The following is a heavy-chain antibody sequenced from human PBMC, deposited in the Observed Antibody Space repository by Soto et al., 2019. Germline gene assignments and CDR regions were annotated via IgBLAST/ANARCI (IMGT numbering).Heavy chain of an antibody. J-gene: IGHJ4*02. V-gene: IGHV4-30-2*01. CDR1: GRSISSGGDS. Sequence: QLQLQESGSGLVKPSQTLSLTCAVSGRSISSGGDSWSWIRQPPGKGLEWIGYIYHSGSTYYNPSYKGRVTISVDRSKNHFYLKLSSVTAADTAVYYCARGQVVAAQHWGQGTLVTVSS. CDR2: IYHSGST. D-gene: IGHD2-15*01. CDR3: ARGQVVAAQH.